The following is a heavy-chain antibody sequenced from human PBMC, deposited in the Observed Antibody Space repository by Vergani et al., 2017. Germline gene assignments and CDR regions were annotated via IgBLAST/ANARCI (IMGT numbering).Heavy chain of an antibody. CDR3: ARLYGRDSSGSKYFDY. CDR2: IHPADSDT. Sequence: QLVQSGAEVKKPGESLKISCQISGYSFTNYWIGWVRQMPGKGLEWMGIIHPADSDTRYSPSFQGQVTISVDKSISTAYLQRSSLRASDSAMYYCARLYGRDSSGSKYFDYWGQGTLVTVSS. V-gene: IGHV5-51*01. CDR1: GYSFTNYW. J-gene: IGHJ4*02. D-gene: IGHD3-22*01.